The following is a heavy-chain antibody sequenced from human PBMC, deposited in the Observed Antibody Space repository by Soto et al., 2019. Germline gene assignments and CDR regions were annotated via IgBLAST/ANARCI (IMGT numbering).Heavy chain of an antibody. Sequence: QVQLQESGPGLVKPSETLSLTCTVSGGSISSYYWSWIRQPPGKGLEWIGYIYYSGSTNYNPSLKSRVTISVDTSKNQFSLKLSSVTAADTAVYYCARLPPRIAVAGTGFDYWGQGTLVTVSS. V-gene: IGHV4-59*08. D-gene: IGHD6-19*01. CDR3: ARLPPRIAVAGTGFDY. CDR1: GGSISSYY. J-gene: IGHJ4*02. CDR2: IYYSGST.